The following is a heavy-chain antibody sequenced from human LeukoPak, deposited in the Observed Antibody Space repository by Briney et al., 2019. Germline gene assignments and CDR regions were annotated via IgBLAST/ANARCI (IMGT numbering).Heavy chain of an antibody. Sequence: GGSLRLSCAASGFTFSSYWMHWVRQAPGKGLVWVSRINSDGSSTNYADSVKGRFTISRDNAKNTLYLQMYSLRADDTAVYYCARQIGDYEDYWGQGTLVTVSS. CDR3: ARQIGDYEDY. D-gene: IGHD4-17*01. CDR1: GFTFSSYW. J-gene: IGHJ4*02. V-gene: IGHV3-74*01. CDR2: INSDGSST.